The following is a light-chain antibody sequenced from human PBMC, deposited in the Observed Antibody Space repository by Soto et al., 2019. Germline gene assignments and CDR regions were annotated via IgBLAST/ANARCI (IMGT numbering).Light chain of an antibody. CDR2: EVT. Sequence: QSALTQPASVSGSPGQSITISCTGTSXDVGGYIYVSWYQQHPGKAPKLMIYEVTNRPSGISNRFSGSKSGNTASLTISGLQAEDEADYYCSSYTSSSTFVFGTGTKVTVL. CDR1: SXDVGGYIY. V-gene: IGLV2-14*01. J-gene: IGLJ1*01. CDR3: SSYTSSSTFV.